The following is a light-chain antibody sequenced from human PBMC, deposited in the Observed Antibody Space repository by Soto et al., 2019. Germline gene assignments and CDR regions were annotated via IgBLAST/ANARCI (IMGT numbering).Light chain of an antibody. V-gene: IGKV1-27*01. CDR1: KGISNY. CDR3: QKYNVAALT. CDR2: AAS. Sequence: DIQMTQSPSSLFASVGDRVTITCRTSKGISNYLDWYQQKPAKVPKLLIYAASTLQSGVPSRFSGSGSGTDVILTISSLQPEDVATYYCQKYNVAALTFGGGTKVEIK. J-gene: IGKJ4*01.